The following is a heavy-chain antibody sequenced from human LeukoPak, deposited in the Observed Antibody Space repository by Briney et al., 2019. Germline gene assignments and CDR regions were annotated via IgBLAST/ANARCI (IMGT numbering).Heavy chain of an antibody. J-gene: IGHJ6*03. CDR3: ARVVLGYCSGGSCPGGYYYYMDV. CDR2: ISSRGSAV. CDR1: GSTFNRHS. D-gene: IGHD2-15*01. V-gene: IGHV3-48*02. Sequence: GGSLRLSCTVSGSTFNRHSMNWVRQAPGKGLEWISYISSRGSAVYSAVSVKGRFTISRDNANNSLFLQMNSLRDEETAVYYCARVVLGYCSGGSCPGGYYYYMDVWGKGTSVTVSS.